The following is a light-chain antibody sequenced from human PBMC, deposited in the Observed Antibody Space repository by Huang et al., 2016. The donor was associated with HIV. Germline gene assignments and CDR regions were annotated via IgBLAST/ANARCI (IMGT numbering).Light chain of an antibody. CDR2: TLS. CDR3: MQRLQFPYT. V-gene: IGKV2-40*01. CDR1: QSLFHGDDGDIH. Sequence: DIVMTQTPLFSSVTPGEPASISCNASQSLFHGDDGDIHLDWYVQKPGQSPHLLIYTLSFRASGVPDRFIGDGAGSDFTLKITRVEAEDAGVYYCMQRLQFPYTFGQGTK. J-gene: IGKJ2*01.